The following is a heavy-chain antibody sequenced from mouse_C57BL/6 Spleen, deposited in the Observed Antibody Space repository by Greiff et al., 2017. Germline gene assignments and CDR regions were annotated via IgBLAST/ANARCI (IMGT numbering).Heavy chain of an antibody. CDR1: GYTFTSYW. Sequence: VQLQQPGAELVRPGTSVKLSCKASGYTFTSYWMHWVKQRPGQGLEWIGVIDPSDSYTNYNQKFKGKATLTVDTSSSTAYMQLSSLTAEDSAVDYGARGTTVGFDYWGQNTTLTVSS. D-gene: IGHD1-1*01. V-gene: IGHV1-59*01. J-gene: IGHJ2*01. CDR2: IDPSDSYT. CDR3: ARGTTVGFDY.